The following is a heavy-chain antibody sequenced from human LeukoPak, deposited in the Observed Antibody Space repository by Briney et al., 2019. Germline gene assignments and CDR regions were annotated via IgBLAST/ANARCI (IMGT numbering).Heavy chain of an antibody. CDR3: ARVSSEWLRAPYYFDY. D-gene: IGHD5-12*01. Sequence: GASLRLSCAASGFTFSSYEMNWVRQAPGKGLEWVSYISSSGSTIYYADSVKGRFTISRDNAKNSLYLQMNSLRAEDTAVYYCARVSSEWLRAPYYFDYWGQGTLVTVSS. CDR2: ISSSGSTI. J-gene: IGHJ4*02. CDR1: GFTFSSYE. V-gene: IGHV3-48*03.